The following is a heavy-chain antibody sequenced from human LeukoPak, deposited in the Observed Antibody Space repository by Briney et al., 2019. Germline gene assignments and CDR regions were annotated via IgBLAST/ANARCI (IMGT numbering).Heavy chain of an antibody. CDR2: ISGSGGST. J-gene: IGHJ4*02. V-gene: IGHV3-23*01. CDR1: GFTFSSYS. D-gene: IGHD2-2*01. CDR3: AKDRRDIVVVPAAPPR. Sequence: GGSLRLSCAASGFTFSSYSMNWVRQAPGKGLEWVSAISGSGGSTYYADSVKGRFTISRDNSKNTLYLQMNSLRAEDTAVYYCAKDRRDIVVVPAAPPRWGQGTLVTVSS.